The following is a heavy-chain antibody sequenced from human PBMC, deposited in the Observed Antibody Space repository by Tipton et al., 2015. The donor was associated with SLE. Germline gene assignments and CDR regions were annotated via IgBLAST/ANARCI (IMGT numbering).Heavy chain of an antibody. Sequence: VQLVQSGAEVRKPGESLKISCKASGYTFNIYNIAWVRQMPGKGLEWMAIIYPGDSDTRYSPSFEGQVTISADKSISTAYLQWSSLKAADTAMYFCARRALDDAFDIWGQGTMVTVSS. CDR1: GYTFNIYN. CDR2: IYPGDSDT. V-gene: IGHV5-51*03. J-gene: IGHJ3*02. D-gene: IGHD1-1*01. CDR3: ARRALDDAFDI.